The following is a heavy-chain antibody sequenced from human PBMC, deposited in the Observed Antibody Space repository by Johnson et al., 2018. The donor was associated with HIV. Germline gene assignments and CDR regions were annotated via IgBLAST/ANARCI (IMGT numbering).Heavy chain of an antibody. CDR2: ISSNGGST. CDR3: ARGRYSSTWYVGGLDAFDI. J-gene: IGHJ3*02. V-gene: IGHV3-64*01. Sequence: VQLVESGGGVVQPGRSLRLSCAASGFTFSSYAMHWVRQAPGKGLAYVSAISSNGGSTYYANSVKGRFIISRDNSKNTLYLQMGSLRAEDMAVYYCARGRYSSTWYVGGLDAFDIWGQGTMVTVSS. CDR1: GFTFSSYA. D-gene: IGHD6-13*01.